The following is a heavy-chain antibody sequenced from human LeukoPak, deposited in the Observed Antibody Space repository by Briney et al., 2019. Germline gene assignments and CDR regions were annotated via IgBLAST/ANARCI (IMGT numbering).Heavy chain of an antibody. J-gene: IGHJ4*02. D-gene: IGHD5-12*01. CDR3: AKDLHEDAYDWSRYFFDS. CDR1: GFTFSSYE. V-gene: IGHV3-48*03. Sequence: GGSLRLSCAASGFTFSSYEMNWVRQAPGKGLDWVSYISNSGTTIYYADPVKGRFPVSRDNSKATLYLQMNSLRAGDTAVYYCAKDLHEDAYDWSRYFFDSWGQGTLVTVSS. CDR2: ISNSGTTI.